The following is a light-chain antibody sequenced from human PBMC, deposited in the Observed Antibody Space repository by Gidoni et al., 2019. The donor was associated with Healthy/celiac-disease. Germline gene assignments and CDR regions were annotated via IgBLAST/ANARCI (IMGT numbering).Light chain of an antibody. CDR1: SSDVGGYNY. CDR3: SSYTSSSTLYV. CDR2: EVS. Sequence: QSALTQPASVSGSPGPSITISCTGTSSDVGGYNYVSWYQQHPGKAPKLMIYEVSNWPSGVSNRFSGSKSGNTASLTISGLQAEDEADYYCSSYTSSSTLYVFGTGTKVTVL. V-gene: IGLV2-14*01. J-gene: IGLJ1*01.